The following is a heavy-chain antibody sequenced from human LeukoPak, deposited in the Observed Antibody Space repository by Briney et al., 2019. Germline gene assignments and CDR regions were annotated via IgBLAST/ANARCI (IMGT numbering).Heavy chain of an antibody. J-gene: IGHJ6*03. CDR3: ARVPGYGNTSYYYYYMDV. CDR1: GGSISSGSYY. Sequence: PSETLSLTCTVSGGSISSGSYYWSWIRQPAGKGLEWIGRIYTSGSTNYNPSLKSRVTISVDTSKNQFSLKLSSVTAADTAVYYCARVPGYGNTSYYYYYMDVWGKGTTVTASS. CDR2: IYTSGST. V-gene: IGHV4-61*02. D-gene: IGHD4-11*01.